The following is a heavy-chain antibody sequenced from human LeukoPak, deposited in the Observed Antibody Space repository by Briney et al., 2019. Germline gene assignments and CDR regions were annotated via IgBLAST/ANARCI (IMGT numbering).Heavy chain of an antibody. J-gene: IGHJ6*03. Sequence: GGSLRLSCAASGFTFSSYWMSWVRQAPGKGLEWVANIKRDGSEKYYVDSVKGRFTISRDNAKNSLYLQMNSLRAEDTAVYYCARAVFSSSWWTEYYYYYYMDVWGKGTTVTVSS. CDR2: IKRDGSEK. D-gene: IGHD6-13*01. CDR3: ARAVFSSSWWTEYYYYYYMDV. CDR1: GFTFSSYW. V-gene: IGHV3-7*01.